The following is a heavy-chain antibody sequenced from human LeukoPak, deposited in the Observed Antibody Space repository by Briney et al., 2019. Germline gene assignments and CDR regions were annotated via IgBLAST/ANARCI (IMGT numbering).Heavy chain of an antibody. Sequence: SETLSLTCTVSGGSINSYYWNWIRQPAGKGLEWIGRIYTSGSSNYNPSLKSRVTMSVDTSKNQFSLRLTSVTAADTAVYYCARAAYGDYRYYYFYLDVWGKGTTVTVSS. CDR2: IYTSGSS. CDR3: ARAAYGDYRYYYFYLDV. CDR1: GGSINSYY. V-gene: IGHV4-4*07. J-gene: IGHJ6*03. D-gene: IGHD4-17*01.